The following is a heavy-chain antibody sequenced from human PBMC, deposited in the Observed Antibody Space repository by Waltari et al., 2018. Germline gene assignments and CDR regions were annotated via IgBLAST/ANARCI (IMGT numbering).Heavy chain of an antibody. CDR2: IIPIFGTA. Sequence: QVQLVQSGAEVKKPGSSVKVSCKASGGTFSSYAISWGRQAPGQGLEWMGGIIPIFGTANYAQKFQGRVTITADESTSTAYMELSSLRSEDTAVYYCARDQGSSWYPSYYYYMDVWGKGTTVTISS. D-gene: IGHD6-13*01. V-gene: IGHV1-69*12. J-gene: IGHJ6*03. CDR1: GGTFSSYA. CDR3: ARDQGSSWYPSYYYYMDV.